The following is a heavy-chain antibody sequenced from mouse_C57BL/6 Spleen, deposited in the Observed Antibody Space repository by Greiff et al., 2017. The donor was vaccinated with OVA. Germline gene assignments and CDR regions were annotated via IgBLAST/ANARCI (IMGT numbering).Heavy chain of an antibody. J-gene: IGHJ2*01. CDR1: GYSITSGYY. V-gene: IGHV3-6*01. CDR3: ARGNYYGSYYFDY. Sequence: EVKLVESGPGLVKPSQSLSLTCSVTGYSITSGYYWNWIRQFPGNKLEWMGYISYDGSNNYNPSLKNRISITRDTSKNQFFLKLNSVTTEDTATYDCARGNYYGSYYFDYWGQGTTLTVSS. D-gene: IGHD1-1*01. CDR2: ISYDGSN.